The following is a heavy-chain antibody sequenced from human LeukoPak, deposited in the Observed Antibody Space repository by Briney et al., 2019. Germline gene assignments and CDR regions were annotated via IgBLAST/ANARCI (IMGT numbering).Heavy chain of an antibody. CDR2: INHSGST. Sequence: NPSETLSLTCTVSGYSISSGYYWSWIRQPPGKGLEWIGEINHSGSTNYNPSLKSRVTISVDTSKNQFSLKLSSVTAADTAVYYCAIHLPAGYCSGGSPCWFDPWGQGTLVTVSS. CDR3: AIHLPAGYCSGGSPCWFDP. J-gene: IGHJ5*02. V-gene: IGHV4-38-2*02. CDR1: GYSISSGYY. D-gene: IGHD2-15*01.